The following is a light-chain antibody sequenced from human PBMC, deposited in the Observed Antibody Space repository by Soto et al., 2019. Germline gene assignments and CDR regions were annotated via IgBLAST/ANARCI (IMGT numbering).Light chain of an antibody. V-gene: IGLV1-40*01. CDR1: SSNIGAGYD. CDR2: ANT. Sequence: QSVLTQPPSVSGAPGQRVTISCTGNSSNIGAGYDVHWYLQLPGTAPRLLIYANTKRPAGVPDRFSGSKSGTSASLAITGLQAEDEADYYCQSYDTSLVFGGGTKLTVL. CDR3: QSYDTSLV. J-gene: IGLJ2*01.